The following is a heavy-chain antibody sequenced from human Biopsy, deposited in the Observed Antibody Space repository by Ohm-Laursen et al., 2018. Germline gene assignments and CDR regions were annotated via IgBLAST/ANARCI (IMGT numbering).Heavy chain of an antibody. CDR2: ISPSGANT. V-gene: IGHV1-46*01. Sequence: GASVKVSCKASGGTFGSYAISWVRQAPGQGLEWMGVISPSGANTSFSQKFQGRITMTRDTSTGTVYMDLNSLGSEDTAVYYCARAGVGSDGTDSYYYGMDVWGPGTTVTVSS. CDR3: ARAGVGSDGTDSYYYGMDV. J-gene: IGHJ6*02. CDR1: GGTFGSYA. D-gene: IGHD5-24*01.